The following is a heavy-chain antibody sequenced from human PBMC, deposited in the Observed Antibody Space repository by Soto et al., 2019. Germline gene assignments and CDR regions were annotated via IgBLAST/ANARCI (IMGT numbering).Heavy chain of an antibody. J-gene: IGHJ4*02. D-gene: IGHD3-10*01. CDR1: GFTFSSYA. CDR3: AKEGITMVRGVIGPFDY. CDR2: ISGSGGST. V-gene: IGHV3-23*01. Sequence: GGSLRLSCAASGFTFSSYAMSWVRRAPGKGLEWVSAISGSGGSTYYADSVKGRFTISRDNSKNTLYLQMNSLRAEDTAVYYCAKEGITMVRGVIGPFDYWGQGTLVTVSS.